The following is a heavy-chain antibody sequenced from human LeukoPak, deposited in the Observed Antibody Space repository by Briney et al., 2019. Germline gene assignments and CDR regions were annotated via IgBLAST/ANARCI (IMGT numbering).Heavy chain of an antibody. CDR1: GGSISSYY. J-gene: IGHJ4*02. V-gene: IGHV4-59*12. CDR3: ARGVWGSYRYGYFDY. CDR2: IYYSGST. Sequence: SETLSLTCTVSGGSISSYYWSWIRQPPGKGLEWIGYIYYSGSTNYNPSLKSRVTISVDTSKNQFSLKLSSVTAADTAVYYCARGVWGSYRYGYFDYWGQGTLVTVSS. D-gene: IGHD3-16*02.